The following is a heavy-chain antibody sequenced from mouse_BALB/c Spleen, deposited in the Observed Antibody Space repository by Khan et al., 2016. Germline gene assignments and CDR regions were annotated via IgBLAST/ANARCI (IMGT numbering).Heavy chain of an antibody. CDR2: INPSTGYT. J-gene: IGHJ3*01. CDR3: ARDYGLY. Sequence: QVQLKQSGAELAKPGASVKMSCKASGYTFTSYWMHWVKQRPGQGLEWIGYINPSTGYTEYNQKFKDKATLTADKSSSTAYMQLSSLTSEDSAVYYCARDYGLYWGQGTLVTVSA. D-gene: IGHD1-1*02. V-gene: IGHV1-7*01. CDR1: GYTFTSYW.